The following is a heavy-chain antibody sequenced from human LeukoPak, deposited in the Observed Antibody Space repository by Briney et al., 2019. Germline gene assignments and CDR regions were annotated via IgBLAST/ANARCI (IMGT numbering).Heavy chain of an antibody. Sequence: GESLKISCKGSGYSFTGYWIGWVRQMPGEGLEWMGIIYPGDSDTRYSPSFQGQVTISADKSISTAYLQWSSLKASDTAMYYCARSYCSSTSCLDWFHPWGQGTLVTVSS. V-gene: IGHV5-51*01. D-gene: IGHD2-2*01. CDR1: GYSFTGYW. J-gene: IGHJ5*02. CDR2: IYPGDSDT. CDR3: ARSYCSSTSCLDWFHP.